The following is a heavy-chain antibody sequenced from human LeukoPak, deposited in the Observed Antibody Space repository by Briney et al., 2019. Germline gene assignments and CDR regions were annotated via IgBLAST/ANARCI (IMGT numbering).Heavy chain of an antibody. J-gene: IGHJ4*02. CDR2: INTNTGNP. CDR3: ARLLGPYCSSTSCSPSGDY. Sequence: GASVKVSCKASGYTFTSYGISWVRQAPGQGLEWMGWINTNTGNPTYAQGFTGRFVFSLDTSVSTAYLQISSLKAEDTAVYYCARLLGPYCSSTSCSPSGDYWGQGTLVTVSS. V-gene: IGHV7-4-1*02. CDR1: GYTFTSYG. D-gene: IGHD2-2*01.